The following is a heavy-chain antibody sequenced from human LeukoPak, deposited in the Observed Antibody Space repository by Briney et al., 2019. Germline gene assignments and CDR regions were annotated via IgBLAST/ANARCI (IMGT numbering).Heavy chain of an antibody. CDR3: AKEFVPAAILSYYYMDV. D-gene: IGHD2-2*01. J-gene: IGHJ6*03. CDR2: ISGSGGST. Sequence: GGSLRVSGVASGFTFSTYAMSWVRQAPGKGLEWVSAISGSGGSTHYAESVKGRFTISRDNSKNTLYLQMSSLRAEDTAVYYCAKEFVPAAILSYYYMDVWGRGTTVTVSS. V-gene: IGHV3-23*01. CDR1: GFTFSTYA.